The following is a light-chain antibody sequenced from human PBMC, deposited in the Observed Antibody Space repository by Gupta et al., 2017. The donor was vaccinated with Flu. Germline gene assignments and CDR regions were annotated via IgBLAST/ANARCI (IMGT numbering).Light chain of an antibody. CDR3: SSHAGRVTWV. CDR2: DVT. Sequence: QSAPTQPPSVSGSPGQAVTISCTGSSNDVGGSNRVSWYQQRPGKAPTLILYDVTERPGGVPDRFSGSKSGNTASLTISGLQADDEADYCCSSHAGRVTWVFGTGTTVTVL. J-gene: IGLJ1*01. CDR1: SNDVGGSNR. V-gene: IGLV2-11*01.